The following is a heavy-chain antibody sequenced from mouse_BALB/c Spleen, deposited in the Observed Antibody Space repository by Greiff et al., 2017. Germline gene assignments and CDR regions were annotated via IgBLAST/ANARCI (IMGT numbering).Heavy chain of an antibody. CDR2: ISSGSSTI. D-gene: IGHD1-1*01. J-gene: IGHJ2*01. Sequence: EVQVVESGGGLVQPGGSRKLSCAASGFTFSSFGMHWVRQAPEKGLEWVAYISSGSSTIYYADTVKGRFTISRDNPKNTLFLQMTSLRSEDTAMYYCARESYYYGFDYWGQGTTLTVSS. V-gene: IGHV5-17*02. CDR1: GFTFSSFG. CDR3: ARESYYYGFDY.